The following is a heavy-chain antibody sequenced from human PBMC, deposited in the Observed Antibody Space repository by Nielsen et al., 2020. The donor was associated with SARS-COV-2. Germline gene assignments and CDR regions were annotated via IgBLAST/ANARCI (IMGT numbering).Heavy chain of an antibody. CDR2: ISQSGHIR. D-gene: IGHD3-9*01. V-gene: IGHV3-11*04. CDR3: ARGKYYDLLNGYLKWFDL. CDR1: RFSFSDYF. J-gene: IGHJ5*02. Sequence: GGSLRLSCAASRFSFSDYFMSWVRQTPGKGLDWVSYISQSGHIRYYADSVKGRFTIARDNSKNTLYLQMNSLRVEDTAIYYCARGKYYDLLNGYLKWFDLWGQGTLVTVSS.